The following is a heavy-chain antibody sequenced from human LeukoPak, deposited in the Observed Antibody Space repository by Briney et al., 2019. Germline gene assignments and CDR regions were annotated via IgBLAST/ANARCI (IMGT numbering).Heavy chain of an antibody. CDR3: ARDSPHYYYGMDV. Sequence: SETLSLTCTVSGGSISSGGYYWSWIRQHIGKGLEWIGYIYYSGSTYYNPSLNSRVTISVDTSKNQFSLKLSSVTAADTAVYYCARDSPHYYYGMDVWGQGTTVTVSS. CDR2: IYYSGST. V-gene: IGHV4-31*03. CDR1: GGSISSGGYY. J-gene: IGHJ6*02.